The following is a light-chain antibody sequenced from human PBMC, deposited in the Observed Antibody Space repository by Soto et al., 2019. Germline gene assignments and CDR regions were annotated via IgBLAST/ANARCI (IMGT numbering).Light chain of an antibody. CDR1: QSLGSN. CDR2: ATS. CDR3: QQYGSSPRT. J-gene: IGKJ1*01. V-gene: IGKV3-20*01. Sequence: EIMMTQSPATLSVSPGESATLSCRASQSLGSNLAWYHQKPGQAPRLLLYATSSRATGVPDRFSGDGSGTDFTLTISRLEPEDFAVYYCQQYGSSPRTFGQGTKVDIK.